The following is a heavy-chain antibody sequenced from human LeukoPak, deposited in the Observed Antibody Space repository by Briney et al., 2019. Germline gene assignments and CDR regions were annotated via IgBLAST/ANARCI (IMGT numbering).Heavy chain of an antibody. Sequence: RAGGSLRLSCAASGFTFSSYAMSWVRQAPGKGLEWVSAISGSGGSTYYADSVKGRFTISRDNSKNTLYLQMNSLRAEDTAVYYCAKDQLAAAGNYFGYWGQGTLVTVSS. V-gene: IGHV3-23*01. CDR1: GFTFSSYA. J-gene: IGHJ4*02. CDR2: ISGSGGST. D-gene: IGHD6-13*01. CDR3: AKDQLAAAGNYFGY.